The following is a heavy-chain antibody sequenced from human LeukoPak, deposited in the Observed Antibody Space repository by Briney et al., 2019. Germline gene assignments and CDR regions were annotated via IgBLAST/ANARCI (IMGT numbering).Heavy chain of an antibody. CDR1: GNTFTMYY. CDR3: GREQGRGLSGSLGGLFASYYTYYYMDV. Sequence: ASVKVSCKASGNTFTMYYIHWVRQAPGQGLEWMGMINPSDGATTYAQRFQGRVTMTRDMSTTTVYMDLRTLRSEDTGVYFCGREQGRGLSGSLGGLFASYYTYYYMDVWGRGTTVTVSS. D-gene: IGHD3-16*01. V-gene: IGHV1-46*01. J-gene: IGHJ6*03. CDR2: INPSDGAT.